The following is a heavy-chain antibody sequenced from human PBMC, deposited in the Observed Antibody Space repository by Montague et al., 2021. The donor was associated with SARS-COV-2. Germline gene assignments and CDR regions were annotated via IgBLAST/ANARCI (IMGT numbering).Heavy chain of an antibody. J-gene: IGHJ3*02. CDR1: GDSVSSKSVA. CDR3: ASSGITLTGLDAFDI. D-gene: IGHD3-9*01. V-gene: IGHV6-1*01. CDR2: TYYRSKWDS. Sequence: CAISGDSVSSKSVAWNWIRQSPSRGLEWLGRTYYRSKWDSDYAESVKRRLVITPDTSKNQVSLQLNSMIPEDTAVYFCASSGITLTGLDAFDIWGQGTMATVSS.